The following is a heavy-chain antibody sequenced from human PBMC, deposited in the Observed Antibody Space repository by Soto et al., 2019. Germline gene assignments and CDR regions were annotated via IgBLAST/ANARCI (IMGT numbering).Heavy chain of an antibody. CDR2: INAGNGNT. CDR3: ARPMRYYYDSSGQSAWFDP. CDR1: GYTFTSYA. Sequence: ASVKVSCKASGYTFTSYAMHWVRQAPGQRLEWMGWINAGNGNTKYSQKFQGRVTITADESTSTAYMELSSLRSEDTAVYYCARPMRYYYDSSGQSAWFDPWGQGTLVTVSS. J-gene: IGHJ5*02. V-gene: IGHV1-3*01. D-gene: IGHD3-22*01.